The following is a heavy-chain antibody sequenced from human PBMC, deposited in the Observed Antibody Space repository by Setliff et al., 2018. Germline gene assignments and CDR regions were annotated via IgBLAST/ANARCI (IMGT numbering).Heavy chain of an antibody. Sequence: SLRLSCAASGFNFGAHAMHWVRQAPGKGLEWVAVISYDKRNEYYADSVKGRFTISRDNSRNTLYLQMNSLRGEDTAVYFCAVIDWGENFYNMDVWGKGTTVTVSS. J-gene: IGHJ6*03. CDR3: AVIDWGENFYNMDV. CDR1: GFNFGAHA. D-gene: IGHD7-27*01. CDR2: ISYDKRNE. V-gene: IGHV3-30*04.